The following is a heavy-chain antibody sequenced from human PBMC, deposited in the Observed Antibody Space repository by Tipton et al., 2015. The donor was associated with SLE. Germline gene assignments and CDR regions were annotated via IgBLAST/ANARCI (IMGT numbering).Heavy chain of an antibody. Sequence: TLSLTCTVSGGSISSTNDYWGWIRQSPGKGLEWIGEINHSGSTNYNPSLKSRVTISVDTSKNQFSLKLSSVTAADTAAYYCARIFYYGSGSPLDYWGQGTLVTVSS. J-gene: IGHJ4*02. CDR3: ARIFYYGSGSPLDY. D-gene: IGHD3-10*01. V-gene: IGHV4-39*07. CDR1: GGSISSTNDY. CDR2: INHSGST.